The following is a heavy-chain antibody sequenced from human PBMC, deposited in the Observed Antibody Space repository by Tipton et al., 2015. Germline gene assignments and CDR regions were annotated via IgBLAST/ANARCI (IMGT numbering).Heavy chain of an antibody. J-gene: IGHJ6*02. V-gene: IGHV3-74*01. CDR2: IYSDASTI. Sequence: SLRLSCAASGFTFSTAWMHWVRQAPGKGLVWVSRIYSDASTISYADSVKGRFTISRDNSNNTLYLQMNSLRAEDTAVYYCASTVRMLNEGYYYYGMDVWGQGTTVTVSS. CDR3: ASTVRMLNEGYYYYGMDV. D-gene: IGHD3-10*01. CDR1: GFTFSTAW.